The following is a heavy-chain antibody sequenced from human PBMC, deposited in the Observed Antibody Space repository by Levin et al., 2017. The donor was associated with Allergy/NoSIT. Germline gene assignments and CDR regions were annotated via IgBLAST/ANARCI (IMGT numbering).Heavy chain of an antibody. D-gene: IGHD5-12*01. CDR1: GGSFSGYY. CDR2: INHSGST. Sequence: SETLSLTCAVYGGSFSGYYWSWIRQPPGKGLEWIGEINHSGSTNYNPSLKSRVTISVDTSKNQFSLKLSSVTAADTAVYYCASFRRRLGGYDVWGQGTLVTVSS. CDR3: ASFRRRLGGYDV. V-gene: IGHV4-34*01. J-gene: IGHJ4*02.